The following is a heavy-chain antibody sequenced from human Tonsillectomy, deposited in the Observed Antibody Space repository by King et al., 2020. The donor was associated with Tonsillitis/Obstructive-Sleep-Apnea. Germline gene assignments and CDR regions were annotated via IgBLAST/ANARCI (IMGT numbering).Heavy chain of an antibody. CDR2: ISYDGSNK. V-gene: IGHV3-30*04. D-gene: IGHD5-12*01. CDR3: ARGGGYSCSLFDY. Sequence: VQLVESGGGVVQPGRSLRLSCAASGFTFSSYTMHWVRQAPGKGLEWVAVISYDGSNKYYADSVKGRFTISRDNSNNTLYVQMNSLRAEDTAVYYCARGGGYSCSLFDYWGQGTLVTVSS. CDR1: GFTFSSYT. J-gene: IGHJ4*02.